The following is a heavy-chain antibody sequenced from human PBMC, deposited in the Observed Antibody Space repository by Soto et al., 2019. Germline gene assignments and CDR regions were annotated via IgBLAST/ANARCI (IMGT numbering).Heavy chain of an antibody. CDR1: GFTFSSYA. V-gene: IGHV3-30-3*01. Sequence: QVQLVESGGGVVQPGRSLRLSCAASGFTFSSYAMHWVRQAPGKGLEWVAVISYAGSNKYYADSVKGRFTISRDNSKNTLYLQMNSRRAEDTAVYYCARGTRPVVATPFGYYGMDVWGQGTTGTVSS. D-gene: IGHD2-15*01. J-gene: IGHJ6*02. CDR2: ISYAGSNK. CDR3: ARGTRPVVATPFGYYGMDV.